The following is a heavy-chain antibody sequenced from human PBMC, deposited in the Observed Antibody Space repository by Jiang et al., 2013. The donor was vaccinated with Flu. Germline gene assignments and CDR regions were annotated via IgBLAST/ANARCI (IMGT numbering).Heavy chain of an antibody. D-gene: IGHD6-13*01. V-gene: IGHV4-59*01. CDR3: ARARAPEVAAYYFDY. CDR1: GGSISKDY. J-gene: IGHJ4*02. CDR2: VHYSGST. Sequence: GLVKPSQTLSLTCTVSGGSISKDYWNWIRQAPGKGLEWIGYVHYSGSTDYNPSLKSRVTISVDMSKTQFSLKLNSVTAADTAVYYCARARAPEVAAYYFDYWGQGTLVTVSS.